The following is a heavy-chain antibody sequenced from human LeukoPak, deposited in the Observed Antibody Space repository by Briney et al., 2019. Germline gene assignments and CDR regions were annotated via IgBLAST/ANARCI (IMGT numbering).Heavy chain of an antibody. V-gene: IGHV4-59*08. CDR1: GGPISSYY. Sequence: PSETLSLTCTVSGGPISSYYWSWIRQPPGKGLEWIGYIYYSGSTNYNPSLKSRVTISVDTSKNQFSLKLSSVTAADTAVYYCARQEDYSSSWYEEPSYGMDVWGQGTTVTVSS. CDR2: IYYSGST. J-gene: IGHJ6*02. CDR3: ARQEDYSSSWYEEPSYGMDV. D-gene: IGHD6-13*01.